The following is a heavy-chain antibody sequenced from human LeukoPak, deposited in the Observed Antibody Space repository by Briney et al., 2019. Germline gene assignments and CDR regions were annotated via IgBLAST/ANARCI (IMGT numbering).Heavy chain of an antibody. Sequence: GGSLRLSCAASGFDISKYDLHWVRQTTQRRLEWVSAIGIPGDTYYADAVKGRFTISRENAKNSVYLQMSSLRDGDTAVYFCAKDFDYNGLRGEGGSFDYWGQGALVTVSS. CDR1: GFDISKYD. CDR3: AKDFDYNGLRGEGGSFDY. CDR2: IGIPGDT. D-gene: IGHD4-11*01. J-gene: IGHJ4*02. V-gene: IGHV3-13*01.